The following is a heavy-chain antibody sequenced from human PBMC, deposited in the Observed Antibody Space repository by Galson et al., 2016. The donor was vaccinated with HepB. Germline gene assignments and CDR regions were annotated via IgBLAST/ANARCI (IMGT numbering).Heavy chain of an antibody. J-gene: IGHJ4*02. CDR3: ARDAGYPYFFDY. CDR2: IYYRGNT. D-gene: IGHD5-12*01. CDR1: GVSISSGGYS. V-gene: IGHV4-31*03. Sequence: TLSLTCTVSGVSISSGGYSWSWIRQHPGKGLEWIGYIYYRGNTNYNPSLRSRVIISVDTSKNQFSLKLNSVTAADTAVYYCARDAGYPYFFDYWGQGTLVTVSS.